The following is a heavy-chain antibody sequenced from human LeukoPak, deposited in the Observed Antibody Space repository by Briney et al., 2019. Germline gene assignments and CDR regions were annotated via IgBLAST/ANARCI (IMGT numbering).Heavy chain of an antibody. CDR1: GFTFSSYA. J-gene: IGHJ4*02. V-gene: IGHV3-30*04. Sequence: GSLRLSCAASGFTFSSYAMHWVRQAPGKGLEWVAVISYDGSNKYYADSVKGRFTISRDNSKNTLYLQMNSLRAEDTAVYYCARDQHGSGSYSSAFDYWGQGTLVTVSS. CDR3: ARDQHGSGSYSSAFDY. D-gene: IGHD3-10*01. CDR2: ISYDGSNK.